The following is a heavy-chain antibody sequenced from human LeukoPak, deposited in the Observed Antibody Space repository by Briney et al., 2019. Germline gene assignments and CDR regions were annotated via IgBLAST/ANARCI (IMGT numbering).Heavy chain of an antibody. Sequence: ASVKVSCKASGYTFTGYYMHWVRQAPGQGLEWMGWINPNSGGTNYAQKFQGRVTMTRDTSISTAYMELSRLRSDDTAVYYCATQYCSGGSCYSDDALFDYWGQGTLVTVSS. CDR1: GYTFTGYY. CDR3: ATQYCSGGSCYSDDALFDY. D-gene: IGHD2-15*01. CDR2: INPNSGGT. V-gene: IGHV1-2*02. J-gene: IGHJ4*02.